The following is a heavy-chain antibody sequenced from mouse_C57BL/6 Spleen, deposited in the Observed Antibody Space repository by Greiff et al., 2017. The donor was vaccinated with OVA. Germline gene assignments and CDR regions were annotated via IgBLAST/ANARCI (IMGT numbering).Heavy chain of an antibody. J-gene: IGHJ2*01. CDR1: GFTFSSYA. CDR3: ARERYYYGSSWGFDY. Sequence: DVHLVESGGGLVKPGGSLKLSCAASGFTFSSYAMSWVRQTPAKRLEWVATISDGGSYTYYPDNVKGRFTISRDNAKNNLYLQMSHLKSEDTAMYYCARERYYYGSSWGFDYWGQGTTLTVSS. D-gene: IGHD1-1*01. V-gene: IGHV5-4*01. CDR2: ISDGGSYT.